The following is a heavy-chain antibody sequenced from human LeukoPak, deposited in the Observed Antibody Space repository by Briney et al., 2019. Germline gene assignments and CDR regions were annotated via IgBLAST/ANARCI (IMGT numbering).Heavy chain of an antibody. D-gene: IGHD5-24*01. Sequence: SETLSLXCTVSGGSISNYYWSWIRQPPGKGLGWIGYIHYSGSTNYNPSLKSRVTISVDTSKNQFSLKLSSVTAADTAVYYCARERDGYNPFDYWGQGTLVTVSS. J-gene: IGHJ4*02. CDR1: GGSISNYY. V-gene: IGHV4-59*01. CDR3: ARERDGYNPFDY. CDR2: IHYSGST.